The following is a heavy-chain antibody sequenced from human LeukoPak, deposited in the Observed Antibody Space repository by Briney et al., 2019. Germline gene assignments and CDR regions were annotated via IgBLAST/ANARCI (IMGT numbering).Heavy chain of an antibody. CDR3: ARSSWGDVAGRRSFEF. D-gene: IGHD6-6*01. J-gene: IGHJ4*02. CDR2: MNPNSGNT. CDR1: DYTFTSYD. V-gene: IGHV1-8*01. Sequence: GASVTVSCKASDYTFTSYDINWVRQATGHGLEWIGWMNPNSGNTGYAQKFQGRVTMTGVTSITTAYMELNNLTSEDTAVYYCARSSWGDVAGRRSFEFWGQGSLVTVSS.